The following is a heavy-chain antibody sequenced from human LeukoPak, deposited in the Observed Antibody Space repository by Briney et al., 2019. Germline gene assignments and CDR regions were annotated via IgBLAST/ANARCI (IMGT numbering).Heavy chain of an antibody. Sequence: GASVKVSCKASGYTFTGYYMHWVRQAPGQGLEWMGWISAYNGNTNYAQKLQGRVTMTTDTSTSTAYMELRSLRSDDTAVYYCARVNQQLVLYYWGQGTLVTVSS. CDR1: GYTFTGYY. CDR2: ISAYNGNT. D-gene: IGHD6-13*01. V-gene: IGHV1-18*04. J-gene: IGHJ4*02. CDR3: ARVNQQLVLYY.